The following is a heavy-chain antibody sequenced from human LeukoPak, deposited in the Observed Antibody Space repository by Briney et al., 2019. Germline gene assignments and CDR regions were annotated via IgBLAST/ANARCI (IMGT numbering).Heavy chain of an antibody. J-gene: IGHJ5*02. CDR3: ARVPEVDSSGYYYDGGNWFDP. V-gene: IGHV3-21*01. D-gene: IGHD3-22*01. CDR1: GFTFSSYS. Sequence: GGSLRLSCAASGFTFSSYSMNWVRQAPGKGLEWVSSISSSSSYIYYADSVKGRFTISRDNAKNSLYLQMNSLRAEDTAVYYCARVPEVDSSGYYYDGGNWFDPWGQGTLVTVSS. CDR2: ISSSSSYI.